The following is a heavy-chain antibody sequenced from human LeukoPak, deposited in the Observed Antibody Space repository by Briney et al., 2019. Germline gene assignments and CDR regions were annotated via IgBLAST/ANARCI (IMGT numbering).Heavy chain of an antibody. CDR1: GLTFSSDY. CDR3: ARGSTISAVALFDC. J-gene: IGHJ4*02. Sequence: GGSLRLSCAASGLTFSSDYMHWVRQAPGKGLVGVSRIKSDGSSTNYAASVQGRFTISRDNAKNTLYLQMNSLRADNTAVYYCARGSTISAVALFDCWGQGTLVTVSS. D-gene: IGHD6-19*01. CDR2: IKSDGSST. V-gene: IGHV3-74*01.